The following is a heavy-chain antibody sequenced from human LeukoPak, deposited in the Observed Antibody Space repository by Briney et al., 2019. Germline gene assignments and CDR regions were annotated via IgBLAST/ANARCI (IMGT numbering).Heavy chain of an antibody. Sequence: GESLKISCKGSGYSFTSYWIGWVRHMPGKGLEWMGVIYPSDSQTRYSPSFQGQVTISADKSISTAYLQWSSLKASDTAIFYSARHIFYGSGSYFAGAFDIWGQGTMVTVSS. D-gene: IGHD3-10*01. CDR2: IYPSDSQT. CDR1: GYSFTSYW. J-gene: IGHJ3*02. CDR3: ARHIFYGSGSYFAGAFDI. V-gene: IGHV5-51*01.